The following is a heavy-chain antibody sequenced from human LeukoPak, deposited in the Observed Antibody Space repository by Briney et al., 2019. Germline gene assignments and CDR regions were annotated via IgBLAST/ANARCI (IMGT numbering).Heavy chain of an antibody. J-gene: IGHJ4*02. D-gene: IGHD3-9*01. CDR3: ARASRLRYFGSRYYFDY. V-gene: IGHV1-69*13. Sequence: SVKVSCKASGGTFSSYAISWVRQAPGQGLEWMGGIIPIFGTANYAQKLLGRVTITADESTSTAYMELSSLRSEDTAVYYCARASRLRYFGSRYYFDYWGQGTLVTVSS. CDR1: GGTFSSYA. CDR2: IIPIFGTA.